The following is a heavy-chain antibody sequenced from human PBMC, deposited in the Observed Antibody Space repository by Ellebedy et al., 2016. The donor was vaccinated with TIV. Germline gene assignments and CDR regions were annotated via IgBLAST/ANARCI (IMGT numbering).Heavy chain of an antibody. CDR3: VTWGQSYGR. CDR2: INPDGSAE. D-gene: IGHD3-16*01. CDR1: GFIIRGDW. Sequence: PGGSLRLSCAASGFIIRGDWMSWVRQAPGKGLEWVAHINPDGSAEYYVDSVKGRFTISRDNAKRSLFLQMNSLRVDDTAVYYCVTWGQSYGRWGQGSPVTISS. J-gene: IGHJ4*02. V-gene: IGHV3-7*03.